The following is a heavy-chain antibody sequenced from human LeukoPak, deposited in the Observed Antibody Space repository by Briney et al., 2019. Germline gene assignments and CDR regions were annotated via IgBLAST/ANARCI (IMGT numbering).Heavy chain of an antibody. J-gene: IGHJ4*02. Sequence: ASVKVSCKASGYTFTGYYMHWVRQAPGQGLEWMGWINPNSGGTIYAQKFQGRVTMTEDTSTDTAYMELSSLRSEDTAVYYCATGPSGSSRIDHWGQGTLVTVSS. V-gene: IGHV1-2*02. CDR3: ATGPSGSSRIDH. D-gene: IGHD1-26*01. CDR2: INPNSGGT. CDR1: GYTFTGYY.